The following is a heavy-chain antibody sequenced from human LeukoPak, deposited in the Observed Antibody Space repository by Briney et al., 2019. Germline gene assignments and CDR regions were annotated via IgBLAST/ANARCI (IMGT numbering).Heavy chain of an antibody. J-gene: IGHJ6*02. V-gene: IGHV4-59*01. CDR1: GCSISSYY. CDR3: ASRGATTHADYYGMDV. CDR2: IYYSGST. Sequence: PSETLSLTCTVSGCSISSYYWSWIRQPPGKGLEWIGYIYYSGSTNYNPSLKSRVTISVDTSKNQFSLKLSSVTAADKAVYYCASRGATTHADYYGMDVWGQGTTVTVSS. D-gene: IGHD1-26*01.